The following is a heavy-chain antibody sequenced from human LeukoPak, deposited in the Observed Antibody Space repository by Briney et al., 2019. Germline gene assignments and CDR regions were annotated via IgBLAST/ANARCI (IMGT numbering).Heavy chain of an antibody. D-gene: IGHD3-10*01. J-gene: IGHJ4*02. CDR2: ISSSSNYM. V-gene: IGHV3-21*01. Sequence: GGSLRLSCTASGFTFNNYGMTWVRQAPGKGLEWVSSISSSSNYMYYADSVKGRFTISRDNAKNSLYLQMNSLRAEDTAVYYCTRDVVTMVRAFDCWGQGTLVTVSS. CDR1: GFTFNNYG. CDR3: TRDVVTMVRAFDC.